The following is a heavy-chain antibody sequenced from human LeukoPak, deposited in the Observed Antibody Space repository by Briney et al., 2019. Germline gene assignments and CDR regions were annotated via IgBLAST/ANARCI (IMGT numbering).Heavy chain of an antibody. CDR1: GYTFTSYD. J-gene: IGHJ6*02. D-gene: IGHD3-10*01. V-gene: IGHV1-8*01. CDR3: AVYGPEKYYYYYGMDV. Sequence: ASVKVSCKASGYTFTSYDINWVRQATGQGLEWMGWMNPNSGNTGYAQKFQGRVTMTRNTSISTAYMELSSLRSEDTAVYYCAVYGPEKYYYYYGMDVWGQGTTVTVSS. CDR2: MNPNSGNT.